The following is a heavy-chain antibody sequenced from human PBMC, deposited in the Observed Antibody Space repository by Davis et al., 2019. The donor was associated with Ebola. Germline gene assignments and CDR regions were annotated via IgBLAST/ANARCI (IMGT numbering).Heavy chain of an antibody. V-gene: IGHV3-23*01. D-gene: IGHD3-22*01. J-gene: IGHJ6*02. Sequence: PGGSLRLSCTASGFTFGDYAMSWVRQAPGKGLEWVSAISGSGGSTYYADSVKGRFTISRDNSKNTLYLQMNSLRAEDTAVYYCAKELFPYYYDSSGYWHYYYGMDVWGQGTTVTVSS. CDR2: ISGSGGST. CDR3: AKELFPYYYDSSGYWHYYYGMDV. CDR1: GFTFGDYA.